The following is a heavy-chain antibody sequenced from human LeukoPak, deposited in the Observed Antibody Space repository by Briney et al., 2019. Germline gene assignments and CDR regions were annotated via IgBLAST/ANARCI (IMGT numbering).Heavy chain of an antibody. V-gene: IGHV3-30*02. Sequence: GGSLRLSCAASGFTFSSYGMHWVRQAPGKGLEWVAFIRYDGSNKYYADSVKGRFTISRDNAKNSLYLQMNSLRAEDTAVYYCARTYYYDSSGYDDYWGQGTLVTVSS. J-gene: IGHJ4*02. CDR2: IRYDGSNK. D-gene: IGHD3-22*01. CDR1: GFTFSSYG. CDR3: ARTYYYDSSGYDDY.